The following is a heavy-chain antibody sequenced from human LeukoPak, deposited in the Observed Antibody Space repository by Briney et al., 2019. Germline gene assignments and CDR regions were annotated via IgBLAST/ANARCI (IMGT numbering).Heavy chain of an antibody. Sequence: SETLSLTCTVSGGSISSYYWSWIRQPPGKGLEWIGYIYYSGSTNYNPSLKSRVTISVDTSKNQFSLKLSSVTAADTAVYYCARLGDYYDSSGYYFKYFQHWGQGTLVTVSS. V-gene: IGHV4-59*08. CDR3: ARLGDYYDSSGYYFKYFQH. D-gene: IGHD3-22*01. J-gene: IGHJ1*01. CDR2: IYYSGST. CDR1: GGSISSYY.